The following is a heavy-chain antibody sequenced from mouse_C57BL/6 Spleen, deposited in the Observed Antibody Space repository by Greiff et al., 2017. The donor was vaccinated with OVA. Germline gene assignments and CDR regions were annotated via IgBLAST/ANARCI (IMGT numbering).Heavy chain of an antibody. D-gene: IGHD1-1*01. CDR3: ASDTTVVDY. V-gene: IGHV1-26*01. Sequence: EVQLQQSGPELVKPGASVKISCKASGYTFTDYYMNWVKQSHGKSLEWIGDINPNNGGTSYNQKFKGKATLTVDKSSSTAYMELRSLTSEDSAVYYCASDTTVVDYWGQGTTLTVSS. J-gene: IGHJ2*01. CDR1: GYTFTDYY. CDR2: INPNNGGT.